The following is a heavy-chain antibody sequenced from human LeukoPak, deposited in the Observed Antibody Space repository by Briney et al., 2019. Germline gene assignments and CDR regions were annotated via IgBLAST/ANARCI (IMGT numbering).Heavy chain of an antibody. J-gene: IGHJ4*02. Sequence: PGGSLRLSCAVSGFTFSNYAMSWVRQAPGKGLDWVSVIGASGADTYYSDSAKGRFTISRDNSKNTLYLQMNSLRAEDTAVYYCANFRVPPYYFDYWGQGTLVTVSS. CDR1: GFTFSNYA. V-gene: IGHV3-23*01. CDR2: IGASGADT. CDR3: ANFRVPPYYFDY. D-gene: IGHD2-2*01.